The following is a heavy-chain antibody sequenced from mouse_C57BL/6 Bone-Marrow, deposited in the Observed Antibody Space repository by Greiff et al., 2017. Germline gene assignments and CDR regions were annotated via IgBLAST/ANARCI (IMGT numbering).Heavy chain of an antibody. V-gene: IGHV1-55*01. CDR1: GYTFTSYW. D-gene: IGHD1-1*01. Sequence: VQLQQPGAELVKPGASVKMSCKASGYTFTSYWITWLKQRPGQGLEWIGDIFPGSGSTNYNEKFKSKATLTVDTSSSTAYMQLSSLTSEDSAVYYCDYYGSSYGWYFDVWGTGTTVTVSS. CDR2: IFPGSGST. CDR3: DYYGSSYGWYFDV. J-gene: IGHJ1*03.